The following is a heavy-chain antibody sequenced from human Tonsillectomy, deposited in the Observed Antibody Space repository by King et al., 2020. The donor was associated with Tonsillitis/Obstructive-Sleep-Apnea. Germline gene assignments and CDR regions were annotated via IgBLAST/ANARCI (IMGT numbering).Heavy chain of an antibody. CDR3: ASGRNYYDSGNYHSIDD. Sequence: VQLVQSGGGLVQPGGSLRLSCAASGFTFSRYSMNWVRQAPGKGLEWVSYISSSSSTIYYADSVKGRFTISRDNAKNSLYLQMNSLRDEDTAVYYCASGRNYYDSGNYHSIDDWGQGTLVTVSS. CDR2: ISSSSSTI. CDR1: GFTFSRYS. D-gene: IGHD3-22*01. V-gene: IGHV3-48*02. J-gene: IGHJ4*01.